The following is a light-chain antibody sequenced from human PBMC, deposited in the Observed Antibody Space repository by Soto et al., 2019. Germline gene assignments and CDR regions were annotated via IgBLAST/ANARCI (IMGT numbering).Light chain of an antibody. V-gene: IGKV1-39*01. CDR3: QQSYSTPYT. CDR2: SAS. J-gene: IGKJ2*01. CDR1: QRVGDY. Sequence: DIQMTQSPSSLSASVGDRVTITCRASQRVGDYLNWYQQRPGKAPNLLIHSASSLQSGVPSRFSGSGSGKDFTLTISSLLPEDFATYYCQQSYSTPYTFGQGTKLEI.